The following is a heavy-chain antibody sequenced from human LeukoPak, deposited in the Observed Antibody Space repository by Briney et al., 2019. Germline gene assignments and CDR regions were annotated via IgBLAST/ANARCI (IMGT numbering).Heavy chain of an antibody. D-gene: IGHD3-10*01. CDR1: GLTVSSSH. CDR2: IYSGGSA. CDR3: ARDRANYGSTLDAFDI. V-gene: IGHV3-66*01. J-gene: IGHJ3*02. Sequence: WGSLRLSCAASGLTVSSSHMNWVRQAPGRGLEWVSVIYSGGSAYYADSVKGRFTVSRDISKNTLFLQMNILRVEDTAVYYCARDRANYGSTLDAFDIWGQGTMVTVSS.